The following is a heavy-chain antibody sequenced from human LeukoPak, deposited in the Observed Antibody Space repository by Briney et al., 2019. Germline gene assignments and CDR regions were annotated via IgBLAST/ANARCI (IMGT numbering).Heavy chain of an antibody. V-gene: IGHV3-48*03. CDR1: GFIFTNEE. CDR3: ARVQSGDYASRAFDV. Sequence: SGGSLRLSCATSGFIFTNEELIWVRQAPGKGLEWVAYVSSSSGRTTYYADSVTGRFTVSRDNGKNSLYLQMNSLRAEDTAIYYCARVQSGDYASRAFDVWGQGTLVTVSS. CDR2: SSSSGRTT. J-gene: IGHJ3*01. D-gene: IGHD4-17*01.